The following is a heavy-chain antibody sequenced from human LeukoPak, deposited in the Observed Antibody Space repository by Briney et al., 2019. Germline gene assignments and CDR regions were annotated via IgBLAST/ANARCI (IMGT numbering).Heavy chain of an antibody. CDR1: GFTFDDYA. V-gene: IGHV3-9*01. Sequence: HPGRSLRLSCAASGFTFDDYAMHWVRQAPGKGLEWVSGISWNSGSIGYADSVKGRFTISRDNAKNSLYLQMNSLRAEDTALYYCAKAPYGDYVAQFDYWGQGTLVTVSS. D-gene: IGHD4-17*01. CDR3: AKAPYGDYVAQFDY. J-gene: IGHJ4*02. CDR2: ISWNSGSI.